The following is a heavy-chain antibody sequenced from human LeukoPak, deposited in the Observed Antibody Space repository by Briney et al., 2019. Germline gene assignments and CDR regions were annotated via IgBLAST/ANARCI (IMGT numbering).Heavy chain of an antibody. CDR3: ASDIVATSGDF. D-gene: IGHD5-12*01. V-gene: IGHV3-11*01. Sequence: GGSLRLSCAVSGFTFSDYYMSWIRQAPGKGLEWVAYITSSGDDIYYADSVKGRFTISRDNAKNALFLRMSSLRVEDTATYYCASDIVATSGDFWGQGTLVSVSS. CDR1: GFTFSDYY. CDR2: ITSSGDDI. J-gene: IGHJ4*02.